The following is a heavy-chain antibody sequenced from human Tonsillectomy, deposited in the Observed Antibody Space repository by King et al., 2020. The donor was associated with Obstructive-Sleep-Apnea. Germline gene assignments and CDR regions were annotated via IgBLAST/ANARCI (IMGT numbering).Heavy chain of an antibody. CDR2: ISWDGGST. Sequence: VQLVESEGVVVQPGGSLRLSCAASGFTFDDYTMHWVRQAPGKGLEWVSLISWDGGSTYYADSVKGRFTISRDNSKNSLYLQMNSLRTEDTALYYCAKGPSYYYDSSGYYIDYWGQGTLVTVSS. CDR1: GFTFDDYT. J-gene: IGHJ4*02. CDR3: AKGPSYYYDSSGYYIDY. V-gene: IGHV3-43*01. D-gene: IGHD3-22*01.